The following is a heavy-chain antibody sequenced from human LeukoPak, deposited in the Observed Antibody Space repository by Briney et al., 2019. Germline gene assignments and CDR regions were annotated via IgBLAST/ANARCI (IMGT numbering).Heavy chain of an antibody. CDR1: GFTFSSFA. CDR3: AKDLGAGGGSVFDS. J-gene: IGHJ4*02. CDR2: ISGSGDNT. Sequence: GGSLRLSCAPSGFTFSSFAMSWVRQAPGKGLEWVSAISGSGDNTYYADSVKGRFTISRDNSKNTLHLQMSSLRAEDTAVYYCAKDLGAGGGSVFDSWVQGTLVTVSS. D-gene: IGHD3-10*01. V-gene: IGHV3-23*01.